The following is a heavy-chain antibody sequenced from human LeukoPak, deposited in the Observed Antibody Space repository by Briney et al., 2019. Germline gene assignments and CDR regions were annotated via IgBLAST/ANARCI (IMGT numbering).Heavy chain of an antibody. CDR2: NYYSGST. CDR3: ARDRVAVAATGY. J-gene: IGHJ4*02. D-gene: IGHD6-19*01. V-gene: IGHV4-39*07. Sequence: WFRQAPGKGLEWIGSNYYSGSTYYNPSLKSRVTISVDTSKNQFSLKLSSVTAADTAVYYCARDRVAVAATGYWGQGTLVTVSS.